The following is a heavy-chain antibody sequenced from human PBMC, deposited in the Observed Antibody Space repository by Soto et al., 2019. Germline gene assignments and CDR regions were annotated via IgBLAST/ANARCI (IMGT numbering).Heavy chain of an antibody. V-gene: IGHV4-38-2*02. J-gene: IGHJ5*02. CDR3: ARQDRVVAEGRWFNP. Sequence: SETLSLTCTVSGYSISSGYHWAWIREPPGKGLEWLGSVHYSGNTYYNPSLKSRLTISVDKSKNQFSLNLSSVTAADTAVYYCARQDRVVAEGRWFNPWGQGTLVTSPQ. CDR2: VHYSGNT. D-gene: IGHD2-15*01. CDR1: GYSISSGYH.